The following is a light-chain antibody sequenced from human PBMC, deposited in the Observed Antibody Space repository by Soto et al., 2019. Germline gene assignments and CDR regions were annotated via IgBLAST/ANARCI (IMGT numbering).Light chain of an antibody. J-gene: IGKJ2*01. CDR3: HQYNNGPPYT. CDR2: GAS. Sequence: EIVMTQSPATLSVSPGERATLSCRASQSVSSTLAWYQQKPGQAPRLLIYGASTRATGIPARFSGSGSGTEFTLTISSLQSEDFAVYYCHQYNNGPPYTFGQGTKMEIK. V-gene: IGKV3-15*01. CDR1: QSVSST.